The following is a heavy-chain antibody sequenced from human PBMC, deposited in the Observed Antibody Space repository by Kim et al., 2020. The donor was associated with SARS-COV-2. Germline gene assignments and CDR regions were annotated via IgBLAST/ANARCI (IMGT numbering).Heavy chain of an antibody. CDR2: INHSGST. CDR3: ARVDSSSWYAYYYYGMDV. CDR1: GGSFSGYY. J-gene: IGHJ6*01. V-gene: IGHV4-34*01. Sequence: SETLSLTCAVYGGSFSGYYWSWIRQPPGKGLEWIGEINHSGSTNYNPSLKSRVTISVDTSKNQFSLKLSSVTAADTAVYYCARVDSSSWYAYYYYGMDV. D-gene: IGHD6-13*01.